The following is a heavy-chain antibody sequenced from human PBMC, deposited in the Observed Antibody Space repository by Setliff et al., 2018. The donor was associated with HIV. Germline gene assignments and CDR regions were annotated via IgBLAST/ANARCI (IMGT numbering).Heavy chain of an antibody. D-gene: IGHD5-12*01. Sequence: GGSLRLSCAVSGITFGNAWMSWVRQAPGKGLEWVGRIKSKADGGETDYAAPVKGRFSISSDDSKNMLFLQMNSLETEDTAVYYCARDWRSGYDLNFDYWGQGTLVTVSS. V-gene: IGHV3-15*01. CDR3: ARDWRSGYDLNFDY. CDR1: GITFGNAW. CDR2: IKSKADGGET. J-gene: IGHJ4*02.